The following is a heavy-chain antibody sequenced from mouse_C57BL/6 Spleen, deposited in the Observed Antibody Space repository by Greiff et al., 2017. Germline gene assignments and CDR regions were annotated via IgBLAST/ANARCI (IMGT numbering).Heavy chain of an antibody. J-gene: IGHJ3*01. CDR2: INPSTGGT. V-gene: IGHV1-42*01. D-gene: IGHD2-1*01. CDR1: GYSFTGYY. Sequence: VQLQQSGPELVKPGASVKISCKASGYSFTGYYMNWVKQSPEKSLEWIGEINPSTGGTTYTQTFKAKATLTVDKSSSTAYMQLKSLTSEDSAVYYCARPYGKEAWFAYWGQGTLVTVSA. CDR3: ARPYGKEAWFAY.